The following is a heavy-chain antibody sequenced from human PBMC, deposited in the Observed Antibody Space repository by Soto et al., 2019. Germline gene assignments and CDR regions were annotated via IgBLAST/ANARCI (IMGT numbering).Heavy chain of an antibody. CDR3: ARCHRVGGSYHPFDY. CDR2: IYHSGST. J-gene: IGHJ4*02. D-gene: IGHD3-16*02. V-gene: IGHV4-30-2*01. Sequence: SETLSLTCAVSGGSISSGGYSWSWIRQPPGKGLEWIGYIYHSGSTYYNPSLKSRVTISVDRSKNQFSLKLSSVTAADTAVYYCARCHRVGGSYHPFDYCGQGNLVTVSS. CDR1: GGSISSGGYS.